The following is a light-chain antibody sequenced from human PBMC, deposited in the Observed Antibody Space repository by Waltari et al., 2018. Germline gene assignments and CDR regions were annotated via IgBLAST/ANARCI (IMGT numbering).Light chain of an antibody. CDR2: QDK. J-gene: IGLJ1*01. Sequence: SELTPPPSVSVSPGQTASITCSGDKMGDQSVSWFQQRPGPSPTLVIYQDKERPSGTPGPVSGSHSGTPATLTLRGTQALDEADFDCTAWDSGPAVFGTGTKVTVL. CDR1: KMGDQS. CDR3: TAWDSGPAV. V-gene: IGLV3-1*01.